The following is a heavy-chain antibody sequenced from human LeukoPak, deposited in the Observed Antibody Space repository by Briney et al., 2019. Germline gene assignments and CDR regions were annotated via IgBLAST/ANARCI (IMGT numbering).Heavy chain of an antibody. D-gene: IGHD6-19*01. CDR3: AREVYSSAWYSLHFDY. CDR2: IYTSGST. Sequence: PSETLFLTCTVSGGSISSYYWSWIRQPAGKGLERIGRIYTSGSTNYNPSLKSRVTMSVDTSKDQFSLKLSSVTAADTAVYYCAREVYSSAWYSLHFDYWGQGTLVTVSS. CDR1: GGSISSYY. J-gene: IGHJ4*02. V-gene: IGHV4-4*07.